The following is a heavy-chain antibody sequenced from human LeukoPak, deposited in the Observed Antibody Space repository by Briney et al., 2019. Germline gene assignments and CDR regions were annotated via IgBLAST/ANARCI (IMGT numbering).Heavy chain of an antibody. CDR2: INPNSGDT. Sequence: ASVKVSCKTSGYTFSDYYIHWIRQAPGQGLEWVGWINPNSGDTDYAQKFQGRVTMTEDTSTDTAYMELSSLRSEDTAVYYCATGRYGPYYFDYWGQGTLVTVSS. V-gene: IGHV1-2*02. J-gene: IGHJ4*02. CDR1: GYTFSDYY. CDR3: ATGRYGPYYFDY. D-gene: IGHD4-17*01.